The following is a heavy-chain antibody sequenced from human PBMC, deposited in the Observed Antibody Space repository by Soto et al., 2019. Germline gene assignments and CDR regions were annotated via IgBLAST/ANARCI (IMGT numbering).Heavy chain of an antibody. CDR2: ISASSATI. Sequence: EVQLVESGGGLVQPGGSLRLSCAASGFTFSTYARTWVRQAPGKGPEWISYISASSATIYYADSVKGRFTISRDSAKNSLYLQMNSLSAEDTAVYYCVRVISTYESFDFWGQGTLVTVSS. J-gene: IGHJ4*02. D-gene: IGHD2-2*01. V-gene: IGHV3-48*01. CDR1: GFTFSTYA. CDR3: VRVISTYESFDF.